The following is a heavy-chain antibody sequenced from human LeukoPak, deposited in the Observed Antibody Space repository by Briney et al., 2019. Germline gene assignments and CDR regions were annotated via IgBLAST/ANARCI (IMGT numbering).Heavy chain of an antibody. Sequence: SVKVSCKASGFTFTGYNIYWVRQAPGQGLEWMGGIIPIFGTANYAQKFQGRVTITADESTSTAYMELSSLRSEDTAVYYCARGVVAPAKAFDIWGQGTMVTVSS. D-gene: IGHD2-15*01. CDR3: ARGVVAPAKAFDI. CDR2: IIPIFGTA. V-gene: IGHV1-69*13. J-gene: IGHJ3*02. CDR1: GFTFTGYN.